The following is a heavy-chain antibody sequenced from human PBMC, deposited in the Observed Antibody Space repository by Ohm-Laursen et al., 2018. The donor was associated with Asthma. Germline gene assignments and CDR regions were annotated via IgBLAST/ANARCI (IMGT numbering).Heavy chain of an antibody. D-gene: IGHD5-12*01. CDR1: GDSLTSGIYY. J-gene: IGHJ4*02. CDR2: IYHTGSS. Sequence: TLSLTCTVSGDSLTSGIYYWGWIRQHPGKGLEWVGYIYHTGSSYYNPSLKSRASISVDTSKNQFSLNLRSVTAADTAVYYCAREATIITRYFDSWGQGRLVTVSS. CDR3: AREATIITRYFDS. V-gene: IGHV4-31*03.